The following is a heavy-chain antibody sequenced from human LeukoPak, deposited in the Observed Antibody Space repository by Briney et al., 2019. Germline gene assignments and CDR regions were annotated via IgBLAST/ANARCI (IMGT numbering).Heavy chain of an antibody. J-gene: IGHJ2*01. D-gene: IGHD6-13*01. CDR2: IYTSGST. CDR3: AGTLIAAAGPWYFDL. Sequence: MASETLSLTCTVSGGSISSYYWSWIRQPAGKGLEWIGRIYTSGSTNYNPSLKSRVTMSVDTSKNQFSLKLNSVTAADTAVYYCAGTLIAAAGPWYFDLWGRGTLVTVSS. CDR1: GGSISSYY. V-gene: IGHV4-4*07.